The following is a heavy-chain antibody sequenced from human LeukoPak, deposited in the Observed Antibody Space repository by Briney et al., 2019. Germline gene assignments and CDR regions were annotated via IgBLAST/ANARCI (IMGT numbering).Heavy chain of an antibody. CDR3: AREGGDGYNLGDYYYGMDV. D-gene: IGHD5-24*01. CDR1: GGSISSGGYY. Sequence: SETLSLTCTVSGGSISSGGYYWSWIRQHPGKGLEWIGYIYYSGSTYYNPSLKSRVTISVDTSKNQFSLKLSSVTAADTAVYYCAREGGDGYNLGDYYYGMDVWGQGTTVTVSS. V-gene: IGHV4-31*03. CDR2: IYYSGST. J-gene: IGHJ6*02.